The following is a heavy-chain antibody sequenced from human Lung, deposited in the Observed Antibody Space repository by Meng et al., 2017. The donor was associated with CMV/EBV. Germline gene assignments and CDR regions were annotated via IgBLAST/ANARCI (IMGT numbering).Heavy chain of an antibody. Sequence: SETLSLXXDVPGGFISSSSWWSWVRQPPGKGLEWIGEIHHSGRTKYNPSLKSQVILSVDKSKNQFTLNLSSVTAADTAVYFCAREYCSATSCYLVASGGMDVWGQGTTVTVSS. CDR2: IHHSGRT. J-gene: IGHJ6*02. CDR3: AREYCSATSCYLVASGGMDV. D-gene: IGHD2-2*01. V-gene: IGHV4-4*02. CDR1: GGFISSSSW.